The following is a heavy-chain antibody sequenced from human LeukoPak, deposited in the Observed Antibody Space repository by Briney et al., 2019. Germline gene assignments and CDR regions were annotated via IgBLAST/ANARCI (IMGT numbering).Heavy chain of an antibody. CDR3: AKGGLYSSGWTDAFDI. D-gene: IGHD6-19*01. CDR1: GFTFSSYG. CDR2: IRYDGSNK. Sequence: GGSLRLSCAASGFTFSSYGMHWVRQAPGKGLEWVAFIRYDGSNKYYADSVKGRFTISRDNSKNTLYLQMNSLRAEDTAVYYCAKGGLYSSGWTDAFDIWGQGTMVTVSS. V-gene: IGHV3-30*02. J-gene: IGHJ3*02.